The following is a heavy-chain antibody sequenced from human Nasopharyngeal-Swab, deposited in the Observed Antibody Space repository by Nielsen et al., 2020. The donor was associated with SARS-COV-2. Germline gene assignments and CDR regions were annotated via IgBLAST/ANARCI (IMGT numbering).Heavy chain of an antibody. J-gene: IGHJ6*03. CDR3: ARQIYDFWSGYGLVYYYYMDV. D-gene: IGHD3-3*01. Sequence: WIRQPPGKGLEWIGYIYYSGSTNYNPSLKSRVTISVDTSKNQFSLKLGSVTAADTAVYYCARQIYDFWSGYGLVYYYYMDVWGKGTTVTVSS. V-gene: IGHV4-59*08. CDR2: IYYSGST.